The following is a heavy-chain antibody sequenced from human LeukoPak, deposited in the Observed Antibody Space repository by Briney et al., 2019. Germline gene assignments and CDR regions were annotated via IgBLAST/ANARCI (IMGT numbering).Heavy chain of an antibody. V-gene: IGHV4-38-2*02. J-gene: IGHJ4*02. Sequence: SETLSLTCTVSGYSISSGYYWGWIRQPPGKGLEWIGSIYHGGSTYYNPSLKSRVTISVDTSKNQFSLKLSSVTPEDTAVYYCAGAMTTVTTFLYWGQGTLVTVSS. CDR3: AGAMTTVTTFLY. CDR1: GYSISSGYY. CDR2: IYHGGST. D-gene: IGHD4-17*01.